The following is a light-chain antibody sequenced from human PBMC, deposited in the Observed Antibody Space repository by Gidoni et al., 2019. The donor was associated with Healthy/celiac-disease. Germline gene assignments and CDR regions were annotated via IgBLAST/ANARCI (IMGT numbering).Light chain of an antibody. J-gene: IGLJ2*01. V-gene: IGLV2-14*01. CDR1: SSDVGGYKD. Sequence: QSALTQPASVSGSPGQSITISCTGTSSDVGGYKDVSWYQQHPGKAPKLMIYDVSNRPSGVSNRFSGSKSGNTASLTISGLQAEDEADYYCSSYTSSSSVVFGGGTKLTXL. CDR3: SSYTSSSSVV. CDR2: DVS.